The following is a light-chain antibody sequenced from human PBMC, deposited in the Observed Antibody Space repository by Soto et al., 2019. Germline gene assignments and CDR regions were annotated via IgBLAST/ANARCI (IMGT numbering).Light chain of an antibody. CDR2: GAS. J-gene: IGKJ4*01. CDR1: QSVSSSY. Sequence: VLTQSPGTLSLYTGERATLSCRASQSVSSSYLAWYQQKPGQAPRLLIYGASSRATGIPDRFSGSGSGTDFTLTISRLEPEDFAVYYCQQYGSSPLTFGGG. CDR3: QQYGSSPLT. V-gene: IGKV3-20*01.